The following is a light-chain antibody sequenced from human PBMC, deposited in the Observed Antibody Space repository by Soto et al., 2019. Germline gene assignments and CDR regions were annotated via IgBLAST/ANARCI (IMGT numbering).Light chain of an antibody. J-gene: IGKJ1*01. V-gene: IGKV1-39*01. Sequence: DIQMTQSPSSLSASVGDRVTITCRASQSISTYLNWYQQKAGLAPKLLIYAASSLQSVVPSRFSGSGSGTDFTLTISSLQPEDFATYYCQQTYSTPPTFGQGTKVDIK. CDR3: QQTYSTPPT. CDR2: AAS. CDR1: QSISTY.